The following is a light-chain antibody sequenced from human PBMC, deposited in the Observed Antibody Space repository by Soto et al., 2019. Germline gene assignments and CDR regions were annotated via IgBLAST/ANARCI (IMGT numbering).Light chain of an antibody. CDR3: PQRTNWPWT. CDR2: DAS. V-gene: IGKV3-11*01. J-gene: IGKJ1*01. Sequence: EIVLTQSPATLSLSPGERVTLSCRASQSISSFLAWYQQKPGQAPRLLIYDASNRATGIPARFSGSGSGTDFTLTISSLEPEDFAVYYCPQRTNWPWTFGQGTKVEIK. CDR1: QSISSF.